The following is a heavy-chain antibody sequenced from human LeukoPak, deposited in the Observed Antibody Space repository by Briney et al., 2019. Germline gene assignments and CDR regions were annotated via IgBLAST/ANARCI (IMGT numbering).Heavy chain of an antibody. CDR2: INHSGST. J-gene: IGHJ3*02. V-gene: IGHV4-34*01. Sequence: SETLSLTCAVYGGSFSGYYWSWIRQPPGKGLEWIGEINHSGSTNYNPSLKSRVTISVDTSKNQFSLKLSSVTAADTAAYFCASYNTSSAFYIWGQGTMVTVSS. CDR3: ASYNTSSAFYI. CDR1: GGSFSGYY. D-gene: IGHD5-24*01.